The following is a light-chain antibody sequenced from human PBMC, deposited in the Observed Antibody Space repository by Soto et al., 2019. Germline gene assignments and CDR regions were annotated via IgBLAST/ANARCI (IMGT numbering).Light chain of an antibody. CDR3: QQRSNWQLT. J-gene: IGKJ4*01. CDR2: DAS. CDR1: QSVSSY. V-gene: IGKV3-11*01. Sequence: EIVLTQSPATLSLSPGERATLSCRASQSVSSYLAWYQQKPGQAPRLLIYDASNRATGIPARFSGSGSGTDFTLTNSSLEPEDFAVYYCQQRSNWQLTFGGGTKVEIK.